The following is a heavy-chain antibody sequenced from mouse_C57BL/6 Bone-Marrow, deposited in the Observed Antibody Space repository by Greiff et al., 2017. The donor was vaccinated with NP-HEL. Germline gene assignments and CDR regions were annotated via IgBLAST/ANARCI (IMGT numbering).Heavy chain of an antibody. Sequence: QVTLKVSGPGILQPSQTLSLTCSFSGFSLSTFGMGVGWIRQPSGKGLEWLAHIWWDDDKYYNPALKSRLTISKDTSKNQVFLKIANVDTADTATYYCARMVYYYGSSYPGFAYWGQGTLVTVSA. CDR1: GFSLSTFGMG. J-gene: IGHJ3*01. CDR3: ARMVYYYGSSYPGFAY. V-gene: IGHV8-8*01. D-gene: IGHD1-1*01. CDR2: IWWDDDK.